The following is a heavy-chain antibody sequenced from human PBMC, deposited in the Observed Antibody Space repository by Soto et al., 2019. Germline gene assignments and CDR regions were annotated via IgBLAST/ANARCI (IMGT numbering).Heavy chain of an antibody. CDR1: GGTFSSYA. Sequence: QVQLVQSGAEVKKPGSSVKVSCKASGGTFSSYAISWVRQAPGQGLEWMGGIIPIFGTANYAQKFQGRVTITADESPSTDYMELSSLRSEDTSVYYCARDGYSYGKSGEYWGQATMVTVSS. CDR3: ARDGYSYGKSGEY. D-gene: IGHD5-18*01. J-gene: IGHJ4*02. V-gene: IGHV1-69*01. CDR2: IIPIFGTA.